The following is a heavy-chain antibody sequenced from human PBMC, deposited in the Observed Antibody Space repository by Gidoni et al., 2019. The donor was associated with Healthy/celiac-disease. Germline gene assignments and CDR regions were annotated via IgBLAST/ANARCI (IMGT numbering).Heavy chain of an antibody. CDR2: IYYSGST. Sequence: QVQLQESGPGLVKPSETLSLTCTVSGGSISSYYWSWIRQPPGKGLEWIGYIYYSGSTNYNPSLKSRVTISVDTSKNQFSLKLSSVTAADTAVYYCARAYYDILTGYYEGYAFDIWGQGTMVTVSS. CDR1: GGSISSYY. D-gene: IGHD3-9*01. V-gene: IGHV4-59*01. J-gene: IGHJ3*02. CDR3: ARAYYDILTGYYEGYAFDI.